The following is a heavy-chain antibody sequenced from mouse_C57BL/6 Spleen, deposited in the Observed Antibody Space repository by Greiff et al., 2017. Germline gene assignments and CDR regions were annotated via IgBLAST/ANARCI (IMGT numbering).Heavy chain of an antibody. J-gene: IGHJ2*01. CDR3: AIYYSSSYFDY. CDR2: ISSGSSSI. V-gene: IGHV5-17*01. Sequence: EVKLMESGGGLVKPGGSLKLSCAASGFTFSDYGMHWVRQAPEKGLEWVAYISSGSSSIYYADTVKGRFTISRDNAKNTLFLQMTSLRSEDTALYYCAIYYSSSYFDYWGQGTTLTVSS. D-gene: IGHD1-1*01. CDR1: GFTFSDYG.